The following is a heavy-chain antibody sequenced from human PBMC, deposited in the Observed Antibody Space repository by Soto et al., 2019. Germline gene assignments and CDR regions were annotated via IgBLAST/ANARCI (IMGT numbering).Heavy chain of an antibody. CDR2: IRWDGGST. CDR1: GFTFDDYT. CDR3: AKDLYCSGGSCLAHGMDV. V-gene: IGHV3-43*01. Sequence: GGSLRLSCAASGFTFDDYTMHWVRQAPGKGLEWVSLIRWDGGSTYYADSVKGRFTISRDNSKNSLYLQMNSLRTEDTALYYCAKDLYCSGGSCLAHGMDVWGQGTTVTVSS. D-gene: IGHD2-15*01. J-gene: IGHJ6*02.